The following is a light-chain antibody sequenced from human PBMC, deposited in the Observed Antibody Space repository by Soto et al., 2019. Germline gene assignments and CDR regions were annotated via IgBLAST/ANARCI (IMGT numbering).Light chain of an antibody. CDR1: QSIFSS. J-gene: IGKJ1*01. CDR2: EAS. Sequence: DVQMTQSPSTLSASVGDRVTITCRASQSIFSSLAWYQQKPGKAPKLLIYEASSLEGGVPSRFNGDGSGTEFTLTISRLQPEDFGSYFCQQYSTFSTFGQGTKVEI. V-gene: IGKV1-5*03. CDR3: QQYSTFST.